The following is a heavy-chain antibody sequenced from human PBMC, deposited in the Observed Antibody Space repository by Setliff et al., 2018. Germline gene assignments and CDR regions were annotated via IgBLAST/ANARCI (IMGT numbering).Heavy chain of an antibody. V-gene: IGHV4-61*09. D-gene: IGHD1-26*01. J-gene: IGHJ4*02. CDR2: IYTRGST. CDR3: ARSPSSGAYWNPRPFYSDY. Sequence: SETLSLTCTVSGGSINEANYYWSWIRQPAGKGLEWIGHIYTRGSTNYNPSLRSRVTISLDTSKNHFSLKLDSVTAADTALYYCARSPSSGAYWNPRPFYSDYWARGTLVTVS. CDR1: GGSINEANYY.